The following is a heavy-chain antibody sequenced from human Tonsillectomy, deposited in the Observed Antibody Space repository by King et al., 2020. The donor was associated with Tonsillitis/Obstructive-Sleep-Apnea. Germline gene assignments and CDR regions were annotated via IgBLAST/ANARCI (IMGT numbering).Heavy chain of an antibody. CDR3: ARDTSSLPLYYYAMDV. J-gene: IGHJ6*02. V-gene: IGHV4-59*01. Sequence: VQLQESGPGLVKPSETLSLTCTVSGGSITNYFWSWIRQSPGKGLEWIGDIYYSGSTRYNPSLKRRVTISLDTSKNQFSLKLRSVTAADTAVYYCARDTSSLPLYYYAMDVWGQGTTVTVSS. CDR2: IYYSGST. D-gene: IGHD2-2*01. CDR1: GGSITNYF.